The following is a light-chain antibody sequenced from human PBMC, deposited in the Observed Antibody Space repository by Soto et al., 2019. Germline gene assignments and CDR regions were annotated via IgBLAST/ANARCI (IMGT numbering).Light chain of an antibody. CDR3: QQYGSSPGT. V-gene: IGKV3-20*01. CDR1: QSVTSNY. Sequence: EIVLTQSPGTLSLSPGERATLSCRASQSVTSNYLAWYQQKPGQAPRLLIFGASIRDTGIPDRFSGSGSGTDFTLTISRLEPEDFAVHYCQQYGSSPGTFGHGTKVDIK. CDR2: GAS. J-gene: IGKJ1*01.